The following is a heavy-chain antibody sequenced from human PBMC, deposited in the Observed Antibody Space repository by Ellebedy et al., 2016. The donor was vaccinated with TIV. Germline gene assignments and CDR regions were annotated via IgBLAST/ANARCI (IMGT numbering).Heavy chain of an antibody. D-gene: IGHD1-26*01. CDR2: MYDIGSI. CDR1: GGSISSGGYY. CDR3: ARLMVGAGVDDGFDF. Sequence: SETLSLTCTVSGGSISSGGYYWGWIRQPPGKGLEWIGTMYDIGSIYYNPSLESRVTMSVDTSKNQFSLKLKSVAAADRAVYYCARLMVGAGVDDGFDFWGQGAMVTVSS. J-gene: IGHJ3*01. V-gene: IGHV4-39*01.